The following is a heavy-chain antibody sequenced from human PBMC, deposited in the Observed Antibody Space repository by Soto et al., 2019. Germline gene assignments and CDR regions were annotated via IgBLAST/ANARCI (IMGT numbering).Heavy chain of an antibody. CDR2: MDPKSGNT. Sequence: QVQLVQSGAEVKKPGASVKVSCKASGYTFTSYDINWVRQATGQGREWMGWMDPKSGNTGYVQKFQGRVTMTRNTSISTAYMELSSLRSEVTAVYCCVRGVFSCNVWGQGTPVTVSS. CDR3: VRGVFSCNV. J-gene: IGHJ6*02. V-gene: IGHV1-8*02. CDR1: GYTFTSYD.